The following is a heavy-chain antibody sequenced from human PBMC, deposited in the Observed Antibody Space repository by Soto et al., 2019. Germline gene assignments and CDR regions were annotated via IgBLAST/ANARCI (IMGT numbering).Heavy chain of an antibody. CDR1: GGTFSIYA. CDR3: ATSPITMIVLYYFDY. D-gene: IGHD3-22*01. CDR2: IIPIFGTA. V-gene: IGHV1-69*06. Sequence: SVKVSCKASGGTFSIYAISWVRQAPGQGLEWMGGIIPIFGTANYAQKFQGRVTITADKSTSTAYMELSSLRSEDTAVYYCATSPITMIVLYYFDYWGQGTLVTVAS. J-gene: IGHJ4*02.